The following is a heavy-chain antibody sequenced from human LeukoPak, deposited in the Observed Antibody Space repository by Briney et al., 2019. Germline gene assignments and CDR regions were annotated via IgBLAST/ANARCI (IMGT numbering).Heavy chain of an antibody. CDR1: GFTFSSYE. CDR2: ISSSGSTI. V-gene: IGHV3-48*03. D-gene: IGHD1-26*01. J-gene: IGHJ5*02. CDR3: ATRRGWELLQRFDP. Sequence: GGSLRLSCAAFGFTFSSYEMNWVRQAPGKGLEWVSYISSSGSTIYYADSVKGRLTISRDNAKNSLYLQMNSLRAEDTAVYYCATRRGWELLQRFDPWGQGTLVTVSS.